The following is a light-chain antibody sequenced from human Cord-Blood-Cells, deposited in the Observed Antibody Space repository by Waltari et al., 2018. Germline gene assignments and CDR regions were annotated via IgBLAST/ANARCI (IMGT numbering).Light chain of an antibody. CDR1: SSDVGGYNY. J-gene: IGLJ3*02. CDR2: DVG. CDR3: CSYAGSYTWV. V-gene: IGLV2-11*01. Sequence: QSALTQPRSVSGSPGQSVTISCTGTSSDVGGYNYVSSYQRHPGKAPKLMIYDVGKRPSGVPDRFSGSKSGTTASLTISGLQAEDEADYYCCSYAGSYTWVFGGGTKLTVL.